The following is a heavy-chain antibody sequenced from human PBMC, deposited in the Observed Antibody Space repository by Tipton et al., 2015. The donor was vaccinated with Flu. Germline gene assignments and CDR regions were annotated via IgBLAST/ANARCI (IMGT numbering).Heavy chain of an antibody. D-gene: IGHD2-2*02. CDR3: SSCYIRAFDI. CDR1: GDSINNYY. Sequence: LRLSCTVSGDSINNYYWSWIRQPPGKGLEWIGYIYYSGNTNYNPSLKSRVTMSLDAAKSHFSLKLSTVTAADTAMNYCSSCYIRAFDIWGQGTTVTVAS. J-gene: IGHJ3*02. CDR2: IYYSGNT. V-gene: IGHV4-59*01.